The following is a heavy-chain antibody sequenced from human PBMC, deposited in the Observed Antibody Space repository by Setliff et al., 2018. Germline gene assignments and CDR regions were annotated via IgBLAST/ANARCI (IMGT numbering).Heavy chain of an antibody. CDR1: GYTFNSHG. V-gene: IGHV1-18*04. Sequence: ASVKVSCKVSGYTFNSHGINWLRQAPGQGLEWLGWISPYTGNTKYAQTVQDRIRMTTDTPTRTSYMELSGLRSDDTAVYFCARSSDSGYYHQREAFDIWGQGTRVTVSS. CDR2: ISPYTGNT. D-gene: IGHD3-3*01. J-gene: IGHJ3*02. CDR3: ARSSDSGYYHQREAFDI.